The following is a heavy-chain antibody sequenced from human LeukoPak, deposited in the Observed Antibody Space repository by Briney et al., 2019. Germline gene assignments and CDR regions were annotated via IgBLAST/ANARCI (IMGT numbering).Heavy chain of an antibody. V-gene: IGHV5-51*01. CDR1: GYSFTTYW. CDR2: IYPGDSET. J-gene: IGHJ3*02. CDR3: ARPGMEGATTDAFDI. Sequence: GESLKISCKGSGYSFTTYWIAWVRQMPGKGLEWMGIIYPGDSETRYSPSFQGQVTISADKSISTAYLQWSSLKAWDTAMYYCARPGMEGATTDAFDIWGQGTMVTVSS. D-gene: IGHD1-26*01.